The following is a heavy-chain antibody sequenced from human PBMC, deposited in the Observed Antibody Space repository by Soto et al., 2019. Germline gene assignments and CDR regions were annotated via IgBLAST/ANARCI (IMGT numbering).Heavy chain of an antibody. CDR2: IYYSGST. D-gene: IGHD3-9*01. CDR3: ARDLYFLTGYSGKGDYYYGMDV. CDR1: GGSISSYY. V-gene: IGHV4-59*01. J-gene: IGHJ6*02. Sequence: SETLSLTCTVSGGSISSYYWSWIRQPPGKGLEWIGYIYYSGSTNYNPSLKSRVTISVDTSKNQFSLKLSSVTAADTAVYYCARDLYFLTGYSGKGDYYYGMDVWGQGTTVTVSS.